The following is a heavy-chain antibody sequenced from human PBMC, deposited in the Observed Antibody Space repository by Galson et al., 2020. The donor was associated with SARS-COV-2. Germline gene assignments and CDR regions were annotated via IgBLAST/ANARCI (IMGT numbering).Heavy chain of an antibody. Sequence: SETLSLTCAVYGGSFSGYYWSWIRQPPGKGLEWIGEINHSGSTNYNPSLKSRVTISVDTSKNQFSLKLSSVTAADTAVYYCALIGSRSYYYYYMDVWGKGTTVTVSS. CDR1: GGSFSGYY. V-gene: IGHV4-34*01. D-gene: IGHD1-26*01. CDR3: ALIGSRSYYYYYMDV. CDR2: INHSGST. J-gene: IGHJ6*03.